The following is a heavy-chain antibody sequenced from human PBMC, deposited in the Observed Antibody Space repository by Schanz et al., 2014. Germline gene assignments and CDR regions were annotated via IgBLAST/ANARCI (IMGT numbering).Heavy chain of an antibody. CDR2: ISGSGAHT. J-gene: IGHJ3*02. Sequence: EAQLLESGGGLVQPGGSLRLSCEASGFAFTSNAMTWVRQAPGKGLEWVSTISGSGAHTYHEDSVRGRFTISRDNSKTILSLQMNSLRVEDKAIYFCAAARGTNCYFCALDIWGQGTMVTVSS. V-gene: IGHV3-23*01. CDR3: AAARGTNCYFCALDI. D-gene: IGHD2-2*01. CDR1: GFAFTSNA.